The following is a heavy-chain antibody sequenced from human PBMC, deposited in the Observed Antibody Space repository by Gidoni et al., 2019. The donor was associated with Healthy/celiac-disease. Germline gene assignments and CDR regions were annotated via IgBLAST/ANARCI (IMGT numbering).Heavy chain of an antibody. CDR3: ARRVGGGYYYYYYYMDV. CDR1: GGSISSSSYY. CDR2: IYYSGST. V-gene: IGHV4-39*01. Sequence: QLQLQESGPGLVKPSETLSLTCTVSGGSISSSSYYWGWIRQPPGKGLEWIGSIYYSGSTYYNPSLKSRVTISVDTSKNQFSLKLSSVTAADTAVYYCARRVGGGYYYYYYYMDVWGKGTTVTVSS. D-gene: IGHD3-16*01. J-gene: IGHJ6*03.